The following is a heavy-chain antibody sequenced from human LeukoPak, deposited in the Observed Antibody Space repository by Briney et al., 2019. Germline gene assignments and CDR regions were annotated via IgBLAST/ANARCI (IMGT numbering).Heavy chain of an antibody. Sequence: GGSLRLSCAASGFTFSHYYMSWVRQAPGKGLEWVANIKQDGSEQFYLDSVKGRFTISRDNAKNSLFLQMNSLRAEDTAVYYCARRKVGCSSTSCHTDDAFDIWGQGTMVTVSS. CDR3: ARRKVGCSSTSCHTDDAFDI. J-gene: IGHJ3*02. CDR1: GFTFSHYY. D-gene: IGHD2-2*02. V-gene: IGHV3-7*01. CDR2: IKQDGSEQ.